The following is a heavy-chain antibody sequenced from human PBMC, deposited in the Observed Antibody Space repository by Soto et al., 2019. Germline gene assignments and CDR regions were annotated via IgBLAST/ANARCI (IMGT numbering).Heavy chain of an antibody. Sequence: PSETLSLTYAVYDGYFSGYYWSWIRQTPGKGLEWIGEINHSGSTNYNPSLKSRVTISVDTSKNQFSLKLSSVTAADTAVYYCARGTRAYYDILTGYYSPGYYYGMDVWGQGTTVTVSS. CDR1: DGYFSGYY. J-gene: IGHJ6*02. CDR3: ARGTRAYYDILTGYYSPGYYYGMDV. D-gene: IGHD3-9*01. V-gene: IGHV4-34*01. CDR2: INHSGST.